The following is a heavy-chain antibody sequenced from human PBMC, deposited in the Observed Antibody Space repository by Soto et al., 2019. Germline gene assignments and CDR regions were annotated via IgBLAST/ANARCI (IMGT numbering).Heavy chain of an antibody. Sequence: SETLSLTCSVSGGSISSNTYYWGWIRQPPGKGLDWIGSIYYTGSTFHSPSLKSRVTMSVDTSENHFSLKLSSVTAADTAVYFCARFAYGGKSDNWGQGTLVTVSS. D-gene: IGHD4-17*01. V-gene: IGHV4-39*02. CDR2: IYYTGST. CDR1: GGSISSNTYY. J-gene: IGHJ4*02. CDR3: ARFAYGGKSDN.